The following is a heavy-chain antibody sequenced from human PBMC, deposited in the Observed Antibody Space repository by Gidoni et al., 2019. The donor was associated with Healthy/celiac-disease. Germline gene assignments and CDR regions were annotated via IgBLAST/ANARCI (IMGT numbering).Heavy chain of an antibody. CDR2: ISGNSGRI. Sequence: EVQLVESGGGLVQTGMSLRLSCAASGFTFDAYAMHWVRQAPGKGVEWVSSISGNSGRIGYAYSVKGRFTISRDNAKNSLYLQMNSLRAEDTALYYCAKDLSSWYGADYWGQGTLVTVSS. CDR3: AKDLSSWYGADY. D-gene: IGHD6-13*01. J-gene: IGHJ4*02. V-gene: IGHV3-9*01. CDR1: GFTFDAYA.